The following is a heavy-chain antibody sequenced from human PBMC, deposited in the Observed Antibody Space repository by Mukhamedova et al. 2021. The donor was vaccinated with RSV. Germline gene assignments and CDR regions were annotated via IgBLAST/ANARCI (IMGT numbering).Heavy chain of an antibody. J-gene: IGHJ6*03. Sequence: VRQAPGKGLEWVSGISGSGGGTYYADSVKGRFTISRDNSKNTLSLQMNSLRAEDTAIYYCAKGGYCSSTSCYPYYYMAVWGKGTT. D-gene: IGHD2-2*01. CDR3: AKGGYCSSTSCYPYYYMAV. CDR2: ISGSGGGT. V-gene: IGHV3-23*01.